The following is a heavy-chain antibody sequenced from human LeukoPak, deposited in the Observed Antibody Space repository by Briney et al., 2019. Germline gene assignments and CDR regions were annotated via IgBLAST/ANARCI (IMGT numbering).Heavy chain of an antibody. CDR3: AREVSYQQRSYNIDV. D-gene: IGHD2-2*01. CDR2: ISGSGTTI. V-gene: IGHV3-11*01. CDR1: GFTFSDSY. Sequence: GGSLRLSCAASGFTFSDSYMSWIRQAPGKGLKWVSYISGSGTTIYYADSVKGRFTISRDNAKNSLYLQMNSLRAEDTAVYYCAREVSYQQRSYNIDVWGKGTTVTVSS. J-gene: IGHJ6*03.